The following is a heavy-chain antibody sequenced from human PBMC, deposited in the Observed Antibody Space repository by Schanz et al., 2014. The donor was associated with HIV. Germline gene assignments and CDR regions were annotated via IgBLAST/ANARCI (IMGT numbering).Heavy chain of an antibody. CDR2: IWFDGSNK. CDR3: ARDVAGCSGTSCYSDAFDI. Sequence: VQLVESGGGLVHPGGSLRLSCAASGFTFNKYWMNWVRQVPGKGLEWVAVIWFDGSNKYYADSVKGRFTISRDNSKNTLFLQMNSLRAEDTAVYFCARDVAGCSGTSCYSDAFDIWGQGTLVTVSS. D-gene: IGHD2-2*01. J-gene: IGHJ3*02. CDR1: GFTFNKYW. V-gene: IGHV3-33*08.